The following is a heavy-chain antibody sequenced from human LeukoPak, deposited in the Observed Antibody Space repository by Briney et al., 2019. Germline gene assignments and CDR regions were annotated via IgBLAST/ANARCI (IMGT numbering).Heavy chain of an antibody. Sequence: SETLSLTCAVSGGSISSSNWWSWVRQPPGKGLEWIGEIYHSGSTNYNPSLKSRVTISVDKSKNQFSLKLSSVTAADTAVYYCARDEAAVAGRYFDLWGRGTLVTVSS. CDR1: GGSISSSNW. CDR3: ARDEAAVAGRYFDL. D-gene: IGHD6-19*01. CDR2: IYHSGST. J-gene: IGHJ2*01. V-gene: IGHV4-4*02.